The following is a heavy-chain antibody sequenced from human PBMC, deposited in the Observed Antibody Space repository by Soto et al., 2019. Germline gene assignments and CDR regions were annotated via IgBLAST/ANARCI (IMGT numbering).Heavy chain of an antibody. CDR3: ARVTRLGLSRIQPYFDY. CDR1: GYTFTSYG. D-gene: IGHD1-7*01. V-gene: IGHV1-18*01. CDR2: ISAYNGNT. Sequence: ASVKVSCKASGYTFTSYGISWVRQAPGQGLEWMGWISAYNGNTNYAQKFQGRVTMTRDTSISTAYMELSRLRSDDTAVYYCARVTRLGLSRIQPYFDYWGQGTLVTVSS. J-gene: IGHJ4*02.